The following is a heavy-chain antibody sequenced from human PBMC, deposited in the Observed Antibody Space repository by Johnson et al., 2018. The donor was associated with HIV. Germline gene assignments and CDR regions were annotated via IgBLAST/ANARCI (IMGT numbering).Heavy chain of an antibody. CDR2: INWNGGST. CDR3: ARGVTYYYDSTGYPHAFDI. V-gene: IGHV3-20*04. D-gene: IGHD3-22*01. Sequence: VQLVESGGGLVKPGGSLRLSCAASGFNFDDYGMSWVRQAPGKGLEWVSGINWNGGSTGYADSVKGRFTISRDNGKNSLYLQMNSLRAEDTALYYCARGVTYYYDSTGYPHAFDIWGQGTMVTVSS. CDR1: GFNFDDYG. J-gene: IGHJ3*02.